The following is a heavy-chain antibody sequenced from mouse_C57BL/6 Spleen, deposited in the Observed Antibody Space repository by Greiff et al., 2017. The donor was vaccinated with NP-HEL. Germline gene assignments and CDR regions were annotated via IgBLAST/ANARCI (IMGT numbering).Heavy chain of an antibody. V-gene: IGHV1-85*01. J-gene: IGHJ3*01. CDR3: APYGYEFAY. CDR1: GYTFTSYD. Sequence: VKLQESGPELVKPGASVKLSCKASGYTFTSYDINWVKQRPGQGLEWIGWIYPRDGSTKYNEKFKGKATLTVDTSSSTAYMELHSLTSEDSAVYYCAPYGYEFAYWGKGTLVTVSA. CDR2: IYPRDGST. D-gene: IGHD2-2*01.